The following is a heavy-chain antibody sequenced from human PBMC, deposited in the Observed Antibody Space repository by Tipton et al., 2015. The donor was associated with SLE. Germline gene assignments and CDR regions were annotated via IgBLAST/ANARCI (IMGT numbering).Heavy chain of an antibody. CDR3: ARDPKY. CDR2: IYNSGIT. J-gene: IGHJ4*02. CDR1: GDSFSSGSSS. V-gene: IGHV4-61*02. Sequence: TLSLTCTVSGDSFSSGSSSWNWVRQPAGKGLEWIGLIYNSGITNYNPSLQSRVTLSADTSKNQFSLKLTSVTAADTAVYYCARDPKYWGQGTLATVSS.